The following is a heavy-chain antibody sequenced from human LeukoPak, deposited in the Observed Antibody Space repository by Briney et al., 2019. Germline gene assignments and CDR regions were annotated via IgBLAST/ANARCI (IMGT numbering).Heavy chain of an antibody. D-gene: IGHD1-1*01. CDR1: GGSISSGSYY. CDR3: ARDRTTRGSAFDI. J-gene: IGHJ3*02. V-gene: IGHV4-61*02. CDR2: IYTSGST. Sequence: PSETLSLTCTVSGGSISSGSYYWSWIRQPAGKGLEWIGRIYTSGSTNYNPSLKSRVTISVDASMNQFSLKLSSVTAADTAVYYCARDRTTRGSAFDIWGQGTMVTVSS.